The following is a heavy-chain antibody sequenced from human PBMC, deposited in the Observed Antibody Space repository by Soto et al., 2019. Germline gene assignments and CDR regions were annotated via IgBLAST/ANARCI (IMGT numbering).Heavy chain of an antibody. D-gene: IGHD3-22*01. V-gene: IGHV3-30-3*01. CDR1: GFTFSSYA. J-gene: IGHJ4*02. CDR2: ISYDGSNK. Sequence: QVQLVESGGGVVQPGWSLRLSCAASGFTFSSYAMHWVRQAPGKGLEWVAVISYDGSNKYYADSVKGRFTISRDNSKNTLYLQMNSLRAEDTAVYYCARDRDYYDSSGYYPTLGYWGQGTLVTVSS. CDR3: ARDRDYYDSSGYYPTLGY.